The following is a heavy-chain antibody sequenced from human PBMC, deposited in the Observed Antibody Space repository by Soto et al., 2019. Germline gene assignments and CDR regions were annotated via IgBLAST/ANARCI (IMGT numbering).Heavy chain of an antibody. CDR3: ARDPGGYCSSTSCPVFVY. CDR1: GGTFSSYT. CDR2: IIPILGIA. J-gene: IGHJ4*02. Sequence: GASVKVSCKASGGTFSSYTISWVRQAPGQGLEWMGRIIPILGIANYAQKFQGRVTITADKSTSTAYMELSSLRSEDTAVYYCARDPGGYCSSTSCPVFVYWGQGTLVTVSS. V-gene: IGHV1-69*04. D-gene: IGHD2-2*03.